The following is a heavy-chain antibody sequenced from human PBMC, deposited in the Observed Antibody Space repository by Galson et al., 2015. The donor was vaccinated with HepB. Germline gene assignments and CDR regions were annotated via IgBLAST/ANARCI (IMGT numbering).Heavy chain of an antibody. CDR3: AKDPRYSSGWYDWYFDL. Sequence: SLRLSCAASGFIFSSYGMHWVRQAPGKGLEWVAVISYDGSNKYYADSVKGRFTISRDNSKNTLYLQMNSLRAEDTAVYYSAKDPRYSSGWYDWYFDLWGRGTLVTVSS. CDR1: GFIFSSYG. D-gene: IGHD6-19*01. J-gene: IGHJ2*01. V-gene: IGHV3-30*18. CDR2: ISYDGSNK.